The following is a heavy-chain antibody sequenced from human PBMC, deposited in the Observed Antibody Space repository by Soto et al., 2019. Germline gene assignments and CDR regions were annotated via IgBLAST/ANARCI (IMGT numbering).Heavy chain of an antibody. Sequence: EVHLVESGGVVVQPGGSLRLSCEASGFTFHGYTMHWVRQRPGKGLEWVSLIRWDGSSTYYGDSVKGRFTISRDNNKDSLFLQMSSLTTENTALYYCVKDMAYGGDSGPFDSWGQGTLVTVSS. V-gene: IGHV3-43*01. CDR1: GFTFHGYT. CDR3: VKDMAYGGDSGPFDS. J-gene: IGHJ4*02. D-gene: IGHD2-21*02. CDR2: IRWDGSST.